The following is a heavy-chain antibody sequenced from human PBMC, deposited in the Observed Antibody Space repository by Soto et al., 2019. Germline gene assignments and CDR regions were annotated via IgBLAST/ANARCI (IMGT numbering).Heavy chain of an antibody. CDR2: SYYSGTT. V-gene: IGHV4-39*01. CDR3: ARHHSDGLDC. CDR1: GGSIISDGYY. Sequence: QLQLQESGPGLVKPSETLSLTCTVSGGSIISDGYYWAWVRQPPGKGLEWIGNSYYSGTTNYAPSLKSRVTVSVDTSKNQFSLKLISVTAADTAVYFCARHHSDGLDCWGQGTLVTVSS. J-gene: IGHJ4*02. D-gene: IGHD6-13*01.